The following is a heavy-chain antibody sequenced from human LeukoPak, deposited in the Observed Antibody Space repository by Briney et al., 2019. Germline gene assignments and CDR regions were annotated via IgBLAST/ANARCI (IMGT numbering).Heavy chain of an antibody. V-gene: IGHV4-61*10. CDR3: ARTYCSGGSCYPGDWFDH. CDR1: GTSISSGLHY. Sequence: SETLSLTCTVSGTSISSGLHYWSWIRQSAGKGLEWIGYIYYSGSTNYNPSLKSRVTISVKTSKNQFSLKVTSMTAADTAMYYCARTYCSGGSCYPGDWFDHWGQGTLVTVSS. J-gene: IGHJ5*02. CDR2: IYYSGST. D-gene: IGHD2-15*01.